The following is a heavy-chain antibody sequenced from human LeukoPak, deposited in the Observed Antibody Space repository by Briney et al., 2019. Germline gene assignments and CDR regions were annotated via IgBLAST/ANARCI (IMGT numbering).Heavy chain of an antibody. CDR2: IIPIFGTA. CDR1: VGTFCSYA. CDR3: ARCGGIHNLWFDP. D-gene: IGHD6-13*01. J-gene: IGHJ5*02. Sequence: GASVTVSCKASVGTFCSYAISWVRQAPGQGLEWVGGIIPIFGTANYAQKIQGRVTITTDESTSTAYMELSSLRSEDTAVYYCARCGGIHNLWFDPWGQGTLVTVSS. V-gene: IGHV1-69*05.